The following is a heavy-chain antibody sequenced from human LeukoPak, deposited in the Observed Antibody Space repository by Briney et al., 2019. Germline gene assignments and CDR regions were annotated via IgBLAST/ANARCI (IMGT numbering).Heavy chain of an antibody. CDR1: GGSISSSNW. CDR2: IYHSGST. J-gene: IGHJ5*02. CDR3: ARLPGGDIHWVDP. Sequence: SETLSLTCAVSGGSISSSNWWSWVRQPPGKGLEWIGEIYHSGSTNYNPSLKSRVTISVDKSKNQFSLKLSSVTAADTAVYYCARLPGGDIHWVDPWGQGTLVTVPS. D-gene: IGHD2-21*02. V-gene: IGHV4-4*02.